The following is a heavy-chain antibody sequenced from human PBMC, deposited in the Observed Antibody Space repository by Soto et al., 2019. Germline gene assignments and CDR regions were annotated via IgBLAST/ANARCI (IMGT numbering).Heavy chain of an antibody. CDR1: GGSISSSSYY. CDR3: ARRLREGTMVRGVKVPYYYYMDV. Sequence: SETLSLTCTVSGGSISSSSYYWGWIRQAPGKGLEWIGSIYYSGSTYYNPSLKSRVTISVDTSKNQFSLKLSSVTAADTAVYYCARRLREGTMVRGVKVPYYYYMDVWGKGTTVTVYS. D-gene: IGHD3-10*01. V-gene: IGHV4-39*01. J-gene: IGHJ6*03. CDR2: IYYSGST.